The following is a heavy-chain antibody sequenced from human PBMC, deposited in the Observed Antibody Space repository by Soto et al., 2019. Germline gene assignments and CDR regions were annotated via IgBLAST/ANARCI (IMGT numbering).Heavy chain of an antibody. Sequence: QVHLVQSGAELKKPGASVKVSCKASGYMFTKSAMHWVRQAPGQRLEWMGWISGDSGNTKYSPKLQDRVTITRDTSASTAYMELSSLRSEDTALYYCARDGVAAGNINFDYWGQGTLVTVSS. J-gene: IGHJ4*01. D-gene: IGHD6-19*01. CDR3: ARDGVAAGNINFDY. V-gene: IGHV1-3*01. CDR2: ISGDSGNT. CDR1: GYMFTKSA.